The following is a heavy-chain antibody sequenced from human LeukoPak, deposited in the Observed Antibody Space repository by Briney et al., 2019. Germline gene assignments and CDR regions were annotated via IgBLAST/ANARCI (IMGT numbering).Heavy chain of an antibody. CDR3: ARDMGRGFAFDI. CDR2: ISYDGSNK. Sequence: PGRSLRLSCAASGFTFSSYGMHWVRQAPGKGLEWVAVISYDGSNKYYADSVKGRFTISRDNSKNTLYLQMNSLRAEDTAVYYCARDMGRGFAFDIWGQGTMVTVSS. CDR1: GFTFSSYG. V-gene: IGHV3-30*03. D-gene: IGHD3-10*01. J-gene: IGHJ3*02.